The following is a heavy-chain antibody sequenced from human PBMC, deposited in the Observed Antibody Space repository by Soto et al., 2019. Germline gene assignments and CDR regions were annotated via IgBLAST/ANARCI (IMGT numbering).Heavy chain of an antibody. CDR1: GYAFSAYY. CDR3: ATGRRVDFCF. Sequence: QVQLVQSGAEVKRPGASVKVSCKASGYAFSAYYRHWVRQAPGQGIEWMGWINPDTGDTHCAQRFQRRVSMTRDTSITTAYMELSRLDSDDTAVFYCATGRRVDFCFWGQGALVTVSS. J-gene: IGHJ4*02. CDR2: INPDTGDT. D-gene: IGHD1-1*01. V-gene: IGHV1-2*02.